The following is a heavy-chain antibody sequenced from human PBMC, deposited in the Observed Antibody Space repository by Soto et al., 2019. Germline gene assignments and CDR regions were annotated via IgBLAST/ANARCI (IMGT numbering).Heavy chain of an antibody. D-gene: IGHD6-19*01. CDR2: FDPEDGET. J-gene: IGHJ5*02. CDR1: GYTLTELS. V-gene: IGHV1-24*01. Sequence: ASVKVSCKVSGYTLTELSMHWVRRAPGKGLEWMGGFDPEDGETIYAQKFQGRVTMTEDTSTDTAYMELSSLRSEDTAVYYCATDRADSSGWYNWFDPWGQGTLVTVPQ. CDR3: ATDRADSSGWYNWFDP.